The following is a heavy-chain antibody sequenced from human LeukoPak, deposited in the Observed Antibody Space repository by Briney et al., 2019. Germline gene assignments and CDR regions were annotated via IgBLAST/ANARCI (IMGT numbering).Heavy chain of an antibody. CDR2: IYTSGST. D-gene: IGHD6-19*01. Sequence: SETLSLTCTVSGGSISSGSYYWSWIRQPAGKGLEWIGRIYTSGSTNYNPSLKSRVTISVDTSKNQFSLKLSSVTAADTAVYYCARFRRWLPFDYWGQGTLVTVSS. CDR1: GGSISSGSYY. V-gene: IGHV4-61*02. CDR3: ARFRRWLPFDY. J-gene: IGHJ4*02.